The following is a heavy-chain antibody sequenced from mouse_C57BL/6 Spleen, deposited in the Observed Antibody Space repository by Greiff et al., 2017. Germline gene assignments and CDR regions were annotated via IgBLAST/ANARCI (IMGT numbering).Heavy chain of an antibody. CDR3: TRGHSYYSNSFAY. D-gene: IGHD2-5*01. Sequence: QVQLKQSGAELVRPGASVTLSCKVTGYTFTDYEMHWVKQTPVHGLVWIGAIDPETGGTAYNQKFKGKAILTADKSSSTAYMELRSLTSEDSAVYYCTRGHSYYSNSFAYWGQGTLVTVSA. CDR1: GYTFTDYE. J-gene: IGHJ3*01. CDR2: IDPETGGT. V-gene: IGHV1-15*01.